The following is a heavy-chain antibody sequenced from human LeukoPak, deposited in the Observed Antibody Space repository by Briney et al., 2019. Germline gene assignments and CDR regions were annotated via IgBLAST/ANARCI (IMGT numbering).Heavy chain of an antibody. CDR1: GFIFSDYY. Sequence: GGSLRLSCAASGFIFSDYYMTWIRQAPGKGLEWLSYISGSGSDTNYADSVKGRFTTSRDDAKNSLYLQMNSLRAEDTAVYYCARVGSIAAAGTPDYWGQGTLVTVSS. V-gene: IGHV3-11*06. CDR3: ARVGSIAAAGTPDY. CDR2: ISGSGSDT. D-gene: IGHD6-13*01. J-gene: IGHJ4*02.